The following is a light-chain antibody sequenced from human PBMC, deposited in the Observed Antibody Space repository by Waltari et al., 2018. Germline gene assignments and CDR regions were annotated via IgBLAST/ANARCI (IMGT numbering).Light chain of an antibody. Sequence: QSALTQPASVSGSPGQSITIPCAGGSSDIGAYNYVSWYQHHPGKAPKVLIYDVSNRPSGVSNRFSGSTSANTASPAISGLQADDEALYYCSSYTASGTFGVVFGGGTKLTVL. J-gene: IGLJ3*02. CDR1: SSDIGAYNY. CDR3: SSYTASGTFGVV. V-gene: IGLV2-14*03. CDR2: DVS.